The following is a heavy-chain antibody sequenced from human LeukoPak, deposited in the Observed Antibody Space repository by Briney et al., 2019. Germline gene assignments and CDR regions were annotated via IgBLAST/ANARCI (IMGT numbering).Heavy chain of an antibody. CDR3: AELGITMIGGV. J-gene: IGHJ6*04. Sequence: GGSLRLSCAASGFTLSNYAMTWVRQAPGKGLEWVSYISSSGSTIYYADSVKGRFTISRDNAKNSLYLQMNSLRAEDTAVYYCAELGITMIGGVWGKGTTVTISS. D-gene: IGHD3-10*02. CDR2: ISSSGSTI. CDR1: GFTLSNYA. V-gene: IGHV3-48*03.